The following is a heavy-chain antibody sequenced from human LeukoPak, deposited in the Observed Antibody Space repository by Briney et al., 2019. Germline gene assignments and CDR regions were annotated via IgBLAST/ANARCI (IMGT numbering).Heavy chain of an antibody. V-gene: IGHV1-2*02. CDR1: GYTFTGYN. CDR2: INSDSGDT. CDR3: ARDQGDFYCTSSTCSGGAFDF. Sequence: ASVKVSCKASGYTFTGYNIHWVRQAPGQGLEWMGWINSDSGDTKYAQKFQGRVTMTRDTSISTAYMELSSLMSDDMAVYYCARDQGDFYCTSSTCSGGAFDFWGQGTMVTVSS. J-gene: IGHJ3*01. D-gene: IGHD2-2*01.